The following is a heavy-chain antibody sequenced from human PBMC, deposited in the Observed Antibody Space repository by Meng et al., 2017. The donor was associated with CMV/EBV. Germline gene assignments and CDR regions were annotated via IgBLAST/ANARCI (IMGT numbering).Heavy chain of an antibody. CDR3: ARVGRTSCYDY. D-gene: IGHD2-2*01. Sequence: QVQLQESSPGLVKPSQPLSLTCTGSGGSISSGDYYWSWIRQPPGKGLEWIGYIYYSGSTYYNPSLKSRVTISVDTSKNQFSLKLSSVTAADTAVYYCARVGRTSCYDYWGQGTLVTVSS. J-gene: IGHJ4*02. CDR2: IYYSGST. CDR1: GGSISSGDYY. V-gene: IGHV4-30-4*08.